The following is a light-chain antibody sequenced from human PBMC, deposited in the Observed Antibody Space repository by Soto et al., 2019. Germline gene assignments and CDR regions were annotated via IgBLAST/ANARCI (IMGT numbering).Light chain of an antibody. V-gene: IGKV3-11*01. J-gene: IGKJ5*01. Sequence: EIVMTQSPATLSVSPGERATLSCGASQSVSSNLAWYQQKPGQAPRLLIYGAFNRATGIPARFSGSGSGTDFTLTISSLEPEDFAIYYCQQRNIWPPVTFGQGTRLEIK. CDR3: QQRNIWPPVT. CDR2: GAF. CDR1: QSVSSN.